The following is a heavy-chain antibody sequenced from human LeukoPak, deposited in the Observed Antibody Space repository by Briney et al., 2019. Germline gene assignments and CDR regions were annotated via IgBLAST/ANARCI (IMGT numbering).Heavy chain of an antibody. CDR2: INWNSVSI. Sequence: GGSLRLSCEASGFIFDDYAMHWVRQAPGKGLEWVSGINWNSVSIGYADSVKGRFTVSRDNAKNSLYLQMNSLRFEDTALYYCGKGSYDAFDIWGQGTMVTVSS. CDR1: GFIFDDYA. V-gene: IGHV3-9*01. J-gene: IGHJ3*02. CDR3: GKGSYDAFDI.